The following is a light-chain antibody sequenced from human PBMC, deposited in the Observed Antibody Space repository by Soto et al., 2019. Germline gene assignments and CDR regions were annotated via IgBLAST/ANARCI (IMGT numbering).Light chain of an antibody. J-gene: IGKJ1*01. CDR1: QSISSW. CDR2: KAS. V-gene: IGKV1-5*03. Sequence: DIQMTQSPSTLSASVGDRVTITCRASQSISSWLAWYQQKPGKAPKLLIYKASSLESGVPSRFSGSGSGTEFTLTISSLQPDDFAPYYCQQHNSWTFGQGTKVDIK. CDR3: QQHNSWT.